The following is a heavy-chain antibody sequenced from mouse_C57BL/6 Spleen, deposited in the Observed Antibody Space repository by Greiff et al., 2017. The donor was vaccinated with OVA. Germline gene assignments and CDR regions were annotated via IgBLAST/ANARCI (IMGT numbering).Heavy chain of an antibody. J-gene: IGHJ3*01. CDR2: IYPRSGNT. CDR1: GYTFTSYG. Sequence: QVQLKESGAELARPGASVKLSCKASGYTFTSYGISWVKQRTGQGLEWIGEIYPRSGNTYYNEKFKGKATLTADKSSSTAYMELRSLTSEDSAVYFCARRDYSNYSAWFAYWGQGTLVTVSA. CDR3: ARRDYSNYSAWFAY. D-gene: IGHD2-5*01. V-gene: IGHV1-81*01.